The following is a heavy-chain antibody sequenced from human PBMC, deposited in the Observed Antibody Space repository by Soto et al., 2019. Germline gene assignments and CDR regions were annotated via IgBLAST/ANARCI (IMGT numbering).Heavy chain of an antibody. CDR2: ISYDGSNK. Sequence: QVQLVESGGGVVQPGRSLRLSCAASGFTFSSYGMHWVRQAPGKGLEWVAVISYDGSNKYYADSVKGRFTISRDNSKNTLYRKMNAGRAEATAVYYCAKGWSLVVATPTGSAPWGQETLVTVPS. J-gene: IGHJ5*02. CDR1: GFTFSSYG. D-gene: IGHD2-21*01. CDR3: AKGWSLVVATPTGSAP. V-gene: IGHV3-30*18.